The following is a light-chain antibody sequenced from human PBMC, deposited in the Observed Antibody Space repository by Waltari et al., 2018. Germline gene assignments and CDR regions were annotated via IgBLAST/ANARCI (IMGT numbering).Light chain of an antibody. Sequence: AIQLTQSPSSLSASVGDRVTITCRASQGISSALAWYQQKPRKAPKLLFYDASSLESGVPSRFSGSGSGTYFTRTISSLQPEDFATYYCQQFNSYPFTFGPGTKVDIK. CDR3: QQFNSYPFT. V-gene: IGKV1-13*02. CDR1: QGISSA. CDR2: DAS. J-gene: IGKJ3*01.